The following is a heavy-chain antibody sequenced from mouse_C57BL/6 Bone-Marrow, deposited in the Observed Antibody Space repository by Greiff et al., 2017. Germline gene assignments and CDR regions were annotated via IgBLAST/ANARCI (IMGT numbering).Heavy chain of an antibody. CDR3: TIITTAITYFDY. J-gene: IGHJ2*01. D-gene: IGHD1-1*01. CDR2: IDPENGDT. V-gene: IGHV14-4*01. Sequence: EVQLQQSGAELVRPGASVKLSCTASGFNIKDDYMNWVKQRPEQGLEWIGWIDPENGDTEYASKFKGKATITADTSSTSAYLQLSSLTSDDTAVYYCTIITTAITYFDYWGQGTTLTVSS. CDR1: GFNIKDDY.